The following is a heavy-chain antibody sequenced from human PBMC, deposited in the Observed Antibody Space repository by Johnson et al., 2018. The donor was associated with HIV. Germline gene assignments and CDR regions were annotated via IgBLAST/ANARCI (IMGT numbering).Heavy chain of an antibody. D-gene: IGHD1-26*01. CDR1: GFKFDNSG. Sequence: VQLVESGGGVVRPGGSLRLSCAASGFKFDNSGMHWVRQAPGKGLEWVAGISWNGGRTDYADSVKGRLTISRDNVKNSLYLQMDSLRTEDTALYHCVKDGWELASGGFYNWGQGTMVIVS. J-gene: IGHJ3*02. CDR2: ISWNGGRT. V-gene: IGHV3-9*01. CDR3: VKDGWELASGGFYN.